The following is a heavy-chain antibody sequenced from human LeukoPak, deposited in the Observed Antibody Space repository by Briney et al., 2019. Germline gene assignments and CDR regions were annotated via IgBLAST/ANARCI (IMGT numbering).Heavy chain of an antibody. V-gene: IGHV3-21*01. CDR1: GFTFSSYS. J-gene: IGHJ4*02. Sequence: GGSLRLSCAASGFTFSSYSMNWVRQAPGKGLEWVSSISSSSSYIYYADSVKGRFTISRDNAKNSLYLQMNSLRAEDTAVYYCASDDILTGYPFDYWGQGTLVTVSS. CDR2: ISSSSSYI. D-gene: IGHD3-9*01. CDR3: ASDDILTGYPFDY.